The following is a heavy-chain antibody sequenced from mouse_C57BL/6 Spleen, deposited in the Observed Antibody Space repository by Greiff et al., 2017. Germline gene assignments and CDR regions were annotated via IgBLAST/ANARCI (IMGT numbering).Heavy chain of an antibody. CDR3: ARGITTVVADY. D-gene: IGHD1-1*01. V-gene: IGHV1-54*01. CDR2: INPGSGGT. J-gene: IGHJ2*01. Sequence: VQLQQSGAELVRPGTSVKVSCKASGYAFTNYLIEWVKQRPGQGLEWIGVINPGSGGTNYNEKFKGKATLTADKSSSTAYMQLSSLTSEDSAVYFCARGITTVVADYWGQGTTRTVSS. CDR1: GYAFTNYL.